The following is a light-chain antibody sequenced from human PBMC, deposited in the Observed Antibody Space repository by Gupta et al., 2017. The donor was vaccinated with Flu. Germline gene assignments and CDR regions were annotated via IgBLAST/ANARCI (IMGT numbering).Light chain of an antibody. J-gene: IGLJ2*01. CDR1: SSDVGRYNL. Sequence: QSALTQPASVYGSPGQSITISCPGTSSDVGRYNLVSWYQHHPGNAPKVIFDEGTKRPAGFSNRFAGSKSGNTASLTISGHQAEDEAHYYCSSDAGSRTLVFGGGTKLAVL. CDR3: SSDAGSRTLV. CDR2: EGT. V-gene: IGLV2-23*01.